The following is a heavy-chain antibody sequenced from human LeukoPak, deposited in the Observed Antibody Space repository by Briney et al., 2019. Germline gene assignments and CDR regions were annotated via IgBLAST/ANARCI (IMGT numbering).Heavy chain of an antibody. CDR3: VTHSNEKSGDDHFDS. CDR1: GDSISSRHH. V-gene: IGHV4-39*01. D-gene: IGHD4-17*01. CDR2: MSYTGTT. Sequence: TSETLSLTCSVSGDSISSRHHWGWIRQPPGRGLEWIGAMSYTGTTSYNPSLKGRLIISIVTSKNQVSLHLSSVTAADTALYYCVTHSNEKSGDDHFDSWGQGTLVTVSS. J-gene: IGHJ4*02.